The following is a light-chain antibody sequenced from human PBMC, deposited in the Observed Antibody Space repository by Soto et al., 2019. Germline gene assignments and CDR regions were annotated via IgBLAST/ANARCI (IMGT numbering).Light chain of an antibody. V-gene: IGKV1-39*01. Sequence: DIQMTQSPSSLSASVGDRVSLTCRASQSISNYVNWYQQKPGKAPKLLIYAASNLHSGVPSRFSGSGSGIDFTLTISSLQPEDFATYYCQQSYRTPFTFGPGTKVDIK. CDR3: QQSYRTPFT. J-gene: IGKJ3*01. CDR2: AAS. CDR1: QSISNY.